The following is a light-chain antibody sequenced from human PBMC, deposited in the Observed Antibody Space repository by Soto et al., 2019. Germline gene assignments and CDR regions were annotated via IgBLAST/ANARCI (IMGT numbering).Light chain of an antibody. V-gene: IGKV3-20*01. CDR2: GIS. Sequence: EIVLTQSPGTLSLSPGERATLSCRASQSVCSNYLAWYQQKPGQAPRLLIYGISSRATGIPDRFSGGGSGTDFTLTISRLEAEDSAVYYCQQYGGSPTTFGGGTKVEIK. CDR3: QQYGGSPTT. J-gene: IGKJ4*01. CDR1: QSVCSNY.